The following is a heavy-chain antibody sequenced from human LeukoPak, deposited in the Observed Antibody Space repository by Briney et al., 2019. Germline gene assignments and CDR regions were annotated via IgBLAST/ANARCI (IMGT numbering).Heavy chain of an antibody. CDR1: GYTFISYG. V-gene: IGHV1-18*01. CDR2: VSAYADDT. Sequence: ASVKVSCKASGYTFISYGISWVRQAPGQGREWMGWVSAYADDTNYVQKFQGRVTMTTDTSTSTAYMELRSLRSDDTAVYYCARDCIGCHGFDYWGQGTLVTVSS. D-gene: IGHD2-15*01. CDR3: ARDCIGCHGFDY. J-gene: IGHJ4*02.